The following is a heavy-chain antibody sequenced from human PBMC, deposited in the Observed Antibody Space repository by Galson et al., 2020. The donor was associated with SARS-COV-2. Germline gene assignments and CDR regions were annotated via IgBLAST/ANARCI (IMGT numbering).Heavy chain of an antibody. Sequence: SCAASGFTFSSYAMHWVRQAPGKGLEWVAVISYDGSNKYYADSVKGRFTISRDNSKNTLYLQMNSLRAEDTAVYYCARDDILTGYYKHDAFDIWGQGTMVTVSS. CDR3: ARDDILTGYYKHDAFDI. D-gene: IGHD3-9*01. CDR2: ISYDGSNK. CDR1: GFTFSSYA. J-gene: IGHJ3*02. V-gene: IGHV3-30*04.